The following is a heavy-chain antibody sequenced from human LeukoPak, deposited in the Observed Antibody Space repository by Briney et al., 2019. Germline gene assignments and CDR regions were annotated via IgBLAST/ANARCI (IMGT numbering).Heavy chain of an antibody. CDR2: IWHDGSNK. V-gene: IGHV3-33*06. CDR1: GFTFSSYW. CDR3: AKPSLDYGDYVSAFDI. Sequence: PGGSLRLSRAASGFTFSSYWMSWVRQAPGKGLEWVAVIWHDGSNKYYADSVKGRFTISRDNSKNTLYLQMNSLRAEDTAVYYCAKPSLDYGDYVSAFDIWGQGTMVTVSS. J-gene: IGHJ3*02. D-gene: IGHD4-17*01.